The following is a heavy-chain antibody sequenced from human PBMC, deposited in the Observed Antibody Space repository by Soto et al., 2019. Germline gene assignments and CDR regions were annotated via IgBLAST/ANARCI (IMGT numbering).Heavy chain of an antibody. D-gene: IGHD6-13*01. J-gene: IGHJ4*02. CDR1: GFTFSSYA. Sequence: EVQLLESGGGLVQPGGSLRLSCAASGFTFSSYAMSWVRQAPGKGLEWVSAISGSGGSTYYADSVKGRFTISRDTSKNTLYLQMNSLRAEDTAVYYCARDIAAADPRGYWGQGTLVTVSS. V-gene: IGHV3-23*01. CDR3: ARDIAAADPRGY. CDR2: ISGSGGST.